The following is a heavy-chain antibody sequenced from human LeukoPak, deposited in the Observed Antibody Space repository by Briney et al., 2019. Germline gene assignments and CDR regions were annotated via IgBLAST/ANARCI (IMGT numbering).Heavy chain of an antibody. V-gene: IGHV1-18*01. Sequence: GASVKVSCKASGYTFTSYGISWVRQAPGQGLEWMGWISAYNGNTNYAQKLQGRVTMTTDTSTSTAYMELSSLRSEDTAVYYCARCPVRRHRYQLLSRAREQRDNWFDPWGQGTLVTVSS. CDR2: ISAYNGNT. CDR3: ARCPVRRHRYQLLSRAREQRDNWFDP. J-gene: IGHJ5*02. CDR1: GYTFTSYG. D-gene: IGHD2-2*01.